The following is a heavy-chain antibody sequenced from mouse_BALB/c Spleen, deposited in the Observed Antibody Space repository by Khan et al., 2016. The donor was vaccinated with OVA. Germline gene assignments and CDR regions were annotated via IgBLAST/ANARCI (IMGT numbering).Heavy chain of an antibody. Sequence: EVQLVESGGGLVQPKGSLKLSCAASGFTFNTYAMNWVRQAPGKGLEWVARIKNKSNNYATYYADSVKDRFTISRDDSQSMLYLQRNNVKTEETAMYYCVRQGYGYSWFVYWGQGTLVTVSA. CDR3: VRQGYGYSWFVY. CDR1: GFTFNTYA. CDR2: IKNKSNNYAT. J-gene: IGHJ3*01. D-gene: IGHD2-2*01. V-gene: IGHV10-1*02.